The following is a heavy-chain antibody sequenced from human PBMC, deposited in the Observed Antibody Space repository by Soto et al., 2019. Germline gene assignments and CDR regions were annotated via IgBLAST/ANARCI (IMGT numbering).Heavy chain of an antibody. CDR3: AKGVVVVAAIRRVVDY. D-gene: IGHD2-15*01. J-gene: IGHJ4*02. CDR2: ISGSGGST. V-gene: IGHV3-23*01. Sequence: GGSLRLSCAASGFTFSSYAMSWVRQAPGKGLEWVSAISGSGGSTYYADSVKGRFTISRDNSKNTLYLQMNSLRAEDTAVYYCAKGVVVVAAIRRVVDYWGQGTLVTVSS. CDR1: GFTFSSYA.